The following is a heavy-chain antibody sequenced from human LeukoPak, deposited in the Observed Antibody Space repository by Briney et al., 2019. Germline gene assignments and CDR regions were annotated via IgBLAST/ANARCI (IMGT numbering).Heavy chain of an antibody. CDR3: AKGDQYYDILTGYFFDY. V-gene: IGHV3-30*02. Sequence: GGSLRLSCAASGFTFSSYGMHWVRQAPGKGLEWVAFIRYDGSNKYYADSVKGRFTISRDNSKNTLYLQMNSLRAEDTAVYYCAKGDQYYDILTGYFFDYWGQGTLVTVSS. CDR1: GFTFSSYG. CDR2: IRYDGSNK. D-gene: IGHD3-9*01. J-gene: IGHJ4*02.